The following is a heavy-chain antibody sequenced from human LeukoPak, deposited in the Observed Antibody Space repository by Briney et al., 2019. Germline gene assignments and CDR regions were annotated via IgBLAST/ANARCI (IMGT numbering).Heavy chain of an antibody. J-gene: IGHJ4*02. CDR1: EFTFSLYA. Sequence: GGSLRLSCAASEFTFSLYAMNWVRQAPGNGLEWVSYINDVSSDIHYADSVKGRFTISRDNAKNTLSLQMNSLRAEDTAVYYCARDTYQPGLIDCWGQGTLVTVSS. CDR3: ARDTYQPGLIDC. CDR2: INDVSSDI. D-gene: IGHD2-2*01. V-gene: IGHV3-21*05.